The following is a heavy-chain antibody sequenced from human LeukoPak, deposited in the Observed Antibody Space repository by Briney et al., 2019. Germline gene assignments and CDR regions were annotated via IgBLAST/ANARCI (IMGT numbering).Heavy chain of an antibody. V-gene: IGHV3-20*04. J-gene: IGHJ4*02. CDR1: GFTFDDYG. CDR2: INWNGGST. D-gene: IGHD2-2*01. CDR3: ARARGYCSSTSCSFDY. Sequence: SGGSLRLSCAASGFTFDDYGMSWVRHAPGKGLEWVSGINWNGGSTGYADSVKVRFTISRDNAQNSLYLPMNSLRAEDTALYYCARARGYCSSTSCSFDYWGQGTLVTVSS.